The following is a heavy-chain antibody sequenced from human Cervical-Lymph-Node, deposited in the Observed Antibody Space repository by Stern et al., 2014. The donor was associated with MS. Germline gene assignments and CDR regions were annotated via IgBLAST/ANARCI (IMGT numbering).Heavy chain of an antibody. V-gene: IGHV1-8*01. Sequence: VQLVESGTEVKKPGASVKVSCKASGYTFTSHSIHWVRQATGQGLEWIGCMNHNSGNTGYAKKFQGKTTKTRNTSISRAYMELSSLRSEDTGVYYCVAEPPTWGQGTLVTVSS. J-gene: IGHJ5*02. CDR1: GYTFTSHS. CDR3: VAEPPT. CDR2: MNHNSGNT.